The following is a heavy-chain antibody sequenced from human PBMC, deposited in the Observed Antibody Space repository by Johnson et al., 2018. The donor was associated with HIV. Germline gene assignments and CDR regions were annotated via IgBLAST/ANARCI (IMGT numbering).Heavy chain of an antibody. J-gene: IGHJ3*02. Sequence: QVQLVESGGGVVQPGRSLRLSCAASGFTFSSYGMHWVRQAPGKGLEWVAVIWYDGSNKYYADSVKGRFTISRDNSKNTLYLQMNSLRAEDTAVYYCLSQWLVRNAFDIWGQGTMVTVSS. D-gene: IGHD6-19*01. CDR3: LSQWLVRNAFDI. CDR2: IWYDGSNK. V-gene: IGHV3-33*01. CDR1: GFTFSSYG.